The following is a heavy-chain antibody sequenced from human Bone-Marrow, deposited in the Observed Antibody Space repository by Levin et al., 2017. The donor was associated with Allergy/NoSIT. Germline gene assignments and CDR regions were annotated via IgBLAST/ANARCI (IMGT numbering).Heavy chain of an antibody. Sequence: PGESLKISCKASGGTFSSYAISWVRQAPGQGLEWMGGIIPIFGTANYAQKFQGRVTITADESTSTAYMELSSLRSEDTAVYYCARRVVAATPFYIRETYYYYGMDVWGQGTTVTVSS. CDR2: IIPIFGTA. D-gene: IGHD2-15*01. CDR1: GGTFSSYA. CDR3: ARRVVAATPFYIRETYYYYGMDV. V-gene: IGHV1-69*01. J-gene: IGHJ6*02.